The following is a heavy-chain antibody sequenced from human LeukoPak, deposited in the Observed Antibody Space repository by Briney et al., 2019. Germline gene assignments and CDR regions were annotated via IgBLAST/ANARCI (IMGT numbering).Heavy chain of an antibody. CDR3: AREGQWLVFDY. CDR1: GFTFSSYS. D-gene: IGHD6-19*01. Sequence: GGSLRLSCAASGFTFSSYSMNWVRQAPGKGLEWVSYISSSSSTIYYADSVKGRFTISRDNAKNSLYLQMNSLRAEDTAVYYRAREGQWLVFDYWGQGTLVTVSS. J-gene: IGHJ4*02. CDR2: ISSSSSTI. V-gene: IGHV3-48*01.